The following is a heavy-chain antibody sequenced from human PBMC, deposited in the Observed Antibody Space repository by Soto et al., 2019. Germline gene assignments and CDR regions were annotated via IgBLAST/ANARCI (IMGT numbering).Heavy chain of an antibody. CDR3: AKDVISGEGFWLMER. CDR1: GFTFSDYA. Sequence: GGSLRLSCAASGFTFSDYAMTRVRHAPEKGLESVPRIYGNGAGIQYADSVRGRLTIARDRSKNTLYLQMNSLRAEDTAVYYCAKDVISGEGFWLMERCGQGTLVSVSS. J-gene: IGHJ4*02. D-gene: IGHD3-16*01. CDR2: IYGNGAGI. V-gene: IGHV3-23*01.